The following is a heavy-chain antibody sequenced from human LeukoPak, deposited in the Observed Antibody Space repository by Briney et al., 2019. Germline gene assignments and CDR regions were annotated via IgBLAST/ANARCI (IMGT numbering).Heavy chain of an antibody. D-gene: IGHD6-19*01. CDR2: ISAYNGNT. V-gene: IGHV1-18*04. J-gene: IGHJ4*02. CDR3: ARVAVAVDY. CDR1: GYTFTSYY. Sequence: ASVKVSCEASGYTFTSYYMHWVRQAPGQGLEWMGWISAYNGNTNYAQKLQGRVTMTTDTSTSTAYMELRSLRSDDTAVYYCARVAVAVDYWGQGTLVTVSS.